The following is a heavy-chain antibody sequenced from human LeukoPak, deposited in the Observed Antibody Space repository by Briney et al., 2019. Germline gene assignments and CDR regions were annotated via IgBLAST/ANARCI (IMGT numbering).Heavy chain of an antibody. CDR2: IYYSGST. Sequence: SETLSLTCTVSGGSISSYYWSWIWQPPGKGLEWIGYIYYSGSTNYNPSLKSRVIISVDTSKNQFSLKLSPLTAADTAVYYCARGTYGSSWQLEHFDYWGQGTLVTVSS. V-gene: IGHV4-59*01. CDR3: ARGTYGSSWQLEHFDY. D-gene: IGHD6-13*01. CDR1: GGSISSYY. J-gene: IGHJ4*02.